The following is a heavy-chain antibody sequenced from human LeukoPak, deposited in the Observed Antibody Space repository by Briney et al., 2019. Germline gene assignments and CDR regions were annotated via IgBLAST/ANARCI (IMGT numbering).Heavy chain of an antibody. CDR2: ISYDGSNK. CDR1: GFTFSSYG. Sequence: PGRSLRLSCAASGFTFSSYGMHWVRQAPGKGLEWVAVISYDGSNKYYADSVKGRFTISRDNSKNSLSLQMNSLRAEDTAVYYCARDFGRTSDWQPRLYYGMDVWGQGTTVTVSS. J-gene: IGHJ6*02. D-gene: IGHD2-2*01. CDR3: ARDFGRTSDWQPRLYYGMDV. V-gene: IGHV3-30*03.